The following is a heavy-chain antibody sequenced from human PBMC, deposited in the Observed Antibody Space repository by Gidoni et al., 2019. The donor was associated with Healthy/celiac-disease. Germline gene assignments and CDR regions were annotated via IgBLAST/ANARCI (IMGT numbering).Heavy chain of an antibody. D-gene: IGHD1-1*01. J-gene: IGHJ4*02. V-gene: IGHV4-34*01. Sequence: QVQLQQWGAGLLKPSETLSLTCAVYGGSCSGYYWSWIRQPPGKGLEWIGEINHSGSTNYNPSLKSRVTMSVDTSKNQFSLKLSSVTAAATAVYYCARGDHAVTGTTGFDYWGQGTLVTVSS. CDR2: INHSGST. CDR1: GGSCSGYY. CDR3: ARGDHAVTGTTGFDY.